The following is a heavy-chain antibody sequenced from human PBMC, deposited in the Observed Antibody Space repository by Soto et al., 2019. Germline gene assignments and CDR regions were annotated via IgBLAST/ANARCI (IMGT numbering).Heavy chain of an antibody. CDR2: IYWDDDK. V-gene: IGHV2-5*02. Sequence: QITLKESGPTLLQPTQTLTLTCTFSGFSLSTSGVGVGWIRQPPGKALEWLARIYWDDDKRYSPSLKSRLTIPKDTSKDQVVLTMTNLDPGDTATSYCAHSLYDYVWGTNWVDPWGPGTLVTVSS. D-gene: IGHD3-16*01. J-gene: IGHJ5*02. CDR1: GFSLSTSGVG. CDR3: AHSLYDYVWGTNWVDP.